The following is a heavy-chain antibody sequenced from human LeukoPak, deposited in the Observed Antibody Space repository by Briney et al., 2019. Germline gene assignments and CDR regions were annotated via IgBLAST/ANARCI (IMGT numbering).Heavy chain of an antibody. Sequence: PSETLSLTCTVSGYSISSGYYWGWIRQPPGKGLEWIGSIYHSGRTFYNPSLKSRVTISVDTSKNQFSLKLSSVTAADTAVYYCARGRLFIYDFWSGYGGRYYYYMDVWGKGTTVTVSS. V-gene: IGHV4-38-2*02. J-gene: IGHJ6*03. CDR3: ARGRLFIYDFWSGYGGRYYYYMDV. CDR1: GYSISSGYY. CDR2: IYHSGRT. D-gene: IGHD3-3*01.